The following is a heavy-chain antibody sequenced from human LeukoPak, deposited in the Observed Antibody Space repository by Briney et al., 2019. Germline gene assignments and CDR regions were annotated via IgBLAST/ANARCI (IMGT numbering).Heavy chain of an antibody. CDR1: GYTFSKYY. J-gene: IGHJ4*02. CDR2: INLSGGST. V-gene: IGHV1-46*01. D-gene: IGHD5-24*01. CDR3: ARVTGMSTSEHFDS. Sequence: ASVKVSCKASGYTFSKYYIHWIRPAPGKGLEWMGIINLSGGSTNYAQKSQGRVIMTMDMSTNTVYMELSALRSEDTAVYYWARVTGMSTSEHFDSWGQGTLVTVSS.